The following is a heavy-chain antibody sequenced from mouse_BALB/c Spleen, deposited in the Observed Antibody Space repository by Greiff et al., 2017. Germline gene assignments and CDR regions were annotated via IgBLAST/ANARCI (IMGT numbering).Heavy chain of an antibody. J-gene: IGHJ2*01. CDR3: ARGGVTTFDY. CDR1: GYTFTDYE. CDR2: IDPETGGT. Sequence: QVQLQQSGAELVRPGASVTLSCKASGYTFTDYEMHWVKQTPVHGLEWIGAIDPETGGTAYNQKFKGKATLTADKSSSTAYMELRSLTSEDSAIYYCARGGVTTFDYWGQGTTLTVSS. D-gene: IGHD2-2*01. V-gene: IGHV1-15*01.